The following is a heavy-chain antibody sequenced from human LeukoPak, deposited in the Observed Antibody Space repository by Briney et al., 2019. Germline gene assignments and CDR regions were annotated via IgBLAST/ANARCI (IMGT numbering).Heavy chain of an antibody. CDR1: GFTFSDYY. Sequence: GGSLRLSCAASGFTFSDYYMSWVRQAPGKGLEWVAKIKQDGTEKYYVDSVKGQFTISRDNAKTSLYLQMNSLRAEDTAVYYCARDRYSSGWFDSWGQGTLVTVSS. J-gene: IGHJ5*01. D-gene: IGHD2-15*01. CDR2: IKQDGTEK. CDR3: ARDRYSSGWFDS. V-gene: IGHV3-7*01.